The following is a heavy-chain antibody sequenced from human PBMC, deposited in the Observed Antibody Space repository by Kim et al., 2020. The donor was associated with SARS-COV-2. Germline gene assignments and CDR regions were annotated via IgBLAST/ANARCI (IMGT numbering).Heavy chain of an antibody. CDR2: IYYNGRP. CDR1: GGGSISSYY. V-gene: IGHV4-59*13. CDR3: ARASHDYWTGYPNWFDP. D-gene: IGHD3-3*01. J-gene: IGHJ5*02. Sequence: SETLSLTCTVSGGGSISSYYWNWIRQPPGKGLEWIGYIYYNGRPSYNSSLESRVKMSLDTSKNQFSLKLSSVTSADTAVYYCARASHDYWTGYPNWFDPWGQGTLVTVSS.